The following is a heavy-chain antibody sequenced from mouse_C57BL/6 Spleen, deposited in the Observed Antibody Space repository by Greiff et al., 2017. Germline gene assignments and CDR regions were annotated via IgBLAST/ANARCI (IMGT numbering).Heavy chain of an antibody. CDR3: ASLYGNAWFAY. CDR2: IDPANGNT. CDR1: GFNIQNTY. Sequence: EVQLQQSVAELVRPGASVKLSCTASGFNIQNTYMHWVKQRPEQCLEWIGRIDPANGNTKYAPKLQGKATITADTSSNTADLQLSSLTSEDTAIYYCASLYGNAWFAYWGQGTLVTVSA. V-gene: IGHV14-3*01. D-gene: IGHD2-1*01. J-gene: IGHJ3*01.